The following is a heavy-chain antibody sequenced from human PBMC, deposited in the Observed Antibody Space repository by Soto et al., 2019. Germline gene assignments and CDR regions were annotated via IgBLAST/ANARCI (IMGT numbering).Heavy chain of an antibody. CDR1: GDSVASNSAA. V-gene: IGHV6-1*01. J-gene: IGHJ3*02. Sequence: SQTLCITCAISGDSVASNSAAWNWMRQSPSRGLEWLGRTYYRSKWYSSYAVSVKSRITINPDTSKNQFSLQLNSVTPEDTAVYYCARGPETTMGTFDIWGQGTVVTVSS. CDR2: TYYRSKWYS. CDR3: ARGPETTMGTFDI. D-gene: IGHD5-18*01.